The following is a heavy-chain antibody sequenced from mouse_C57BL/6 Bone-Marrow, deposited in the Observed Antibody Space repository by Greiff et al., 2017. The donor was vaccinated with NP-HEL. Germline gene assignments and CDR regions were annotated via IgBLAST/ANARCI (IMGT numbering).Heavy chain of an antibody. CDR2: IRSKSSNYAT. V-gene: IGHV10-3*01. D-gene: IGHD2-4*01. CDR3: VRDWDYDPLYAMDY. CDR1: GFTFNTYA. J-gene: IGHJ4*01. Sequence: EVQRVESGGGLVQPKGSLKLSCAASGFTFNTYAMHWVRQAPGKGLEWVARIRSKSSNYATYYADSVKDRFTISRDDSQSMLYLQMNNLKTEDTAMYYCVRDWDYDPLYAMDYWGQGTSVTVSS.